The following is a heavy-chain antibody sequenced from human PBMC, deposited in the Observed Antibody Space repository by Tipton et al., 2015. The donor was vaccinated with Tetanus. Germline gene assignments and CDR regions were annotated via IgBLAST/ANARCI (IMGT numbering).Heavy chain of an antibody. CDR1: GNTFSSST. J-gene: IGHJ4*02. Sequence: QLVQSGAGVKKPGSSMRLSCKASGNTFSSSTLSWVRQAPGHGLEWMGMIVPLFGSAYYAQKFQDRVTITADKSASTAYLDLRSLKSDDTAVYYCARSKGGTRDYYAIKYWGQGTLVTVSS. CDR2: IVPLFGSA. V-gene: IGHV1-69*06. D-gene: IGHD1-26*01. CDR3: ARSKGGTRDYYAIKY.